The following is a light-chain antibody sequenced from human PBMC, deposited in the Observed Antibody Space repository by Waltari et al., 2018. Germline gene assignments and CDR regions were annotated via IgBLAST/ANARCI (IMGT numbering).Light chain of an antibody. CDR1: QSVSSN. J-gene: IGKJ4*01. Sequence: EKVMTQSPATLSVSPGERATLPCRASQSVSSNLAWYQQNPGQAPRLLIYGASTRATGISARFSGSGSGTEFTLTISSLQSEDFAVYYCQQYNNWPLTFGGGTTVEIK. V-gene: IGKV3-15*01. CDR2: GAS. CDR3: QQYNNWPLT.